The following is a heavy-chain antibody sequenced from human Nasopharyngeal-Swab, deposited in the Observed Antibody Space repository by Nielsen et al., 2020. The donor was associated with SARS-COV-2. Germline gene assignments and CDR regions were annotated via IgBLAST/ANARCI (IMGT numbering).Heavy chain of an antibody. D-gene: IGHD1-7*01. CDR3: VRTKRNLGGWFDP. Sequence: SETLSLTCTVSGGSISSTSHYWAWIPQPPGKGLEWFGGIYYSGRTYYNPSLKSRVTISVDTSKTLFSLILTSVTAADTAVYYCVRTKRNLGGWFDPWGQGILVTVSS. J-gene: IGHJ5*02. CDR2: IYYSGRT. CDR1: GGSISSTSHY. V-gene: IGHV4-39*01.